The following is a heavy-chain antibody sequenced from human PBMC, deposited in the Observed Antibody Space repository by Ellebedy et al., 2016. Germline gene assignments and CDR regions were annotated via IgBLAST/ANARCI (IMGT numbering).Heavy chain of an antibody. CDR2: ISFDGSNK. Sequence: GGSLRLSCAASGSTFSISAIHWVRQAPGKGLEWMSVISFDGSNKYYADSVKGRFTISRDNSKNTLYLQMNTLRPEDTAVYYCAREGRLGGMDVWGQGTTVTVSS. CDR3: AREGRLGGMDV. V-gene: IGHV3-30-3*01. CDR1: GSTFSISA. D-gene: IGHD6-25*01. J-gene: IGHJ6*02.